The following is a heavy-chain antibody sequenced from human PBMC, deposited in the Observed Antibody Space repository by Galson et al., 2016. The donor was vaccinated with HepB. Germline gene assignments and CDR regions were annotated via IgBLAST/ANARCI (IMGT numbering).Heavy chain of an antibody. Sequence: SLRLSCAASGFTFSSHAMSWVRQAPGKGLDWVSAISGTGGSTYYADSVKGRFTISRDNSKNTLYLQMHSLRAEDTAVYYCAKDQEYSSDWYKGDFDYWGQGTLVSVSS. V-gene: IGHV3-23*01. CDR3: AKDQEYSSDWYKGDFDY. D-gene: IGHD6-13*01. J-gene: IGHJ4*02. CDR1: GFTFSSHA. CDR2: ISGTGGST.